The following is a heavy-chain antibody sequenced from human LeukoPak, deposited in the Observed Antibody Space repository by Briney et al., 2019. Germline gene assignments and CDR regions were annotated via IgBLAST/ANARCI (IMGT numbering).Heavy chain of an antibody. D-gene: IGHD4-17*01. V-gene: IGHV5-51*01. CDR2: IYPDDSDT. CDR1: GYSFTSYW. CDR3: ARHYPGGDYFIDY. Sequence: GQSLKISCKGSGYSFTSYWIGWVRQMPGKGLERLGIIYPDDSDTRYSPSFQDQVIISADKSISTAYLQWSSLKASDTAMYYCARHYPGGDYFIDYWGQGTLVTVSS. J-gene: IGHJ4*02.